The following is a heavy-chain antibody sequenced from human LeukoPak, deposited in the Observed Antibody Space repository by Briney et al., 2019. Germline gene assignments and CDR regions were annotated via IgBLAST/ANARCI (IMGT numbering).Heavy chain of an antibody. CDR3: TTDNAPGMDV. Sequence: GSLRLSCAASGFTFSNAWMSWVCQAPGKGLEWVGLIRDKPDGGTTDYAAPVKGRFTISGDDPKSMLYLQMNSLKTEDTAVYYCTTDNAPGMDVWGQGTTVTVSS. J-gene: IGHJ6*02. D-gene: IGHD2-2*01. CDR1: GFTFSNAW. CDR2: IRDKPDGGTT. V-gene: IGHV3-15*01.